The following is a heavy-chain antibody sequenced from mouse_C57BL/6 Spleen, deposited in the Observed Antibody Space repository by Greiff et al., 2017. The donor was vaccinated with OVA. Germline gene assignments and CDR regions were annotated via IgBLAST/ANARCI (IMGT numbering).Heavy chain of an antibody. Sequence: QVQLQQSGAELVRPGASVTLSCKASGYTFTDYEMHWVKQTPVHGLEWIGAIDPETGGTAYNQKFKGKAILTADKSSSTAYMELRSLTSEDSAVYYCTRGDYYCGSSYPFFDYWGQGTTLTVSS. CDR3: TRGDYYCGSSYPFFDY. CDR1: GYTFTDYE. D-gene: IGHD1-1*01. CDR2: IDPETGGT. V-gene: IGHV1-15*01. J-gene: IGHJ2*01.